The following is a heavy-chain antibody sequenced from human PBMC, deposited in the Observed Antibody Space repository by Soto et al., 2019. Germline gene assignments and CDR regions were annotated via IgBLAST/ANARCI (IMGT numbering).Heavy chain of an antibody. D-gene: IGHD2-2*01. CDR1: GGSISSYY. J-gene: IGHJ5*02. CDR2: IYYSGST. V-gene: IGHV4-59*01. Sequence: SETLSLTCTVSGGSISSYYWSWIRQPPGKGLEWIGYIYYSGSTNYNPSLKSRVTISVDTSKNQFSLKLSSVTAADTAVYYCARGQDIVVVPAAMIGNWFDPWGQGTLVTVSS. CDR3: ARGQDIVVVPAAMIGNWFDP.